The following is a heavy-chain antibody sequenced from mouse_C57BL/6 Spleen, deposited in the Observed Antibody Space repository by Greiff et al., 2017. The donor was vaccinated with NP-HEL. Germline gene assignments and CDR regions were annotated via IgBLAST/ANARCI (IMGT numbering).Heavy chain of an antibody. V-gene: IGHV5-16*01. J-gene: IGHJ2*01. CDR1: GFTFSDYY. Sequence: EVNLVESEGGLVQPGSSMKLSCTASGFTFSDYYMAWVRQVPEKGLEWVANINYDGSSTYYLDSLKSRFIISRDNAKNILYLQMSSLKSEDTATYYCARGRTGFDYWGQGTTLTVSS. CDR3: ARGRTGFDY. CDR2: INYDGSST.